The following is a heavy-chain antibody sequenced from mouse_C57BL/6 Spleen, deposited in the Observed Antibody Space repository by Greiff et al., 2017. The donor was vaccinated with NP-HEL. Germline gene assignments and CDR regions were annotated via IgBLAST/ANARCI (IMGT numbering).Heavy chain of an antibody. CDR1: GYAFSSSW. CDR2: IYPGDGDT. CDR3: ATHDDG. J-gene: IGHJ3*02. V-gene: IGHV1-82*01. Sequence: VKLQESGPELVKPGASVKISCKASGYAFSSSWMNWVKQRPGKGLEWIGRIYPGDGDTNYNGKFKGKATLTADKSSSTAYMQLSSLTSEDSAVYYSATHDDGWGQGTLVTVSA. D-gene: IGHD2-12*01.